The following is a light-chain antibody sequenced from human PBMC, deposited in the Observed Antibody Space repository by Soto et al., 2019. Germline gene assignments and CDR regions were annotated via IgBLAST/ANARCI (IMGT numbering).Light chain of an antibody. Sequence: EIVMTQSPATLSVSPGERVILSCRASQSVGSNLTWYQQKPAQAPRLLLYGASTRATGIPARFSGSGSGTEVSLTIRELESEDFTFYYCQQYNNSASRTFGQGTQMEIK. CDR3: QQYNNSASRT. CDR2: GAS. CDR1: QSVGSN. V-gene: IGKV3-15*01. J-gene: IGKJ2*02.